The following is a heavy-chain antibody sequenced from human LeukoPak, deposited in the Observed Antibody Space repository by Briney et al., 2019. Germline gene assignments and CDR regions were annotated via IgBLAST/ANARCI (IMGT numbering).Heavy chain of an antibody. D-gene: IGHD6-13*01. J-gene: IGHJ3*02. CDR1: GFTFSSYA. CDR2: ISGSGGST. CDR3: AKEYQQQLVRDAFDI. V-gene: IGHV3-23*01. Sequence: GGSLRLSCAASGFTFSSYAMSWVRQAPGKGLERVSAISGSGGSTYYADSVKGRFTISRDNSKNTLYLQMNSLRAGDTAVYYCAKEYQQQLVRDAFDIWGQGTMVTVSS.